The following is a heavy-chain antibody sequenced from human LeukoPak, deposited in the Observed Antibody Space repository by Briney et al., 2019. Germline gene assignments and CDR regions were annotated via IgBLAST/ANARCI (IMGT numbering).Heavy chain of an antibody. CDR2: IYTSGST. D-gene: IGHD2-15*01. CDR1: GGSISSGSYY. CDR3: ARYCSGGLCYFDL. Sequence: SETLSLTCTVSGGSISSGSYYWSWIRQPAGKGLEWIGRIYTSGSTNYNPSLKSRVTISVDTSKNQFSLKLSSVTAADTAVYYGARYCSGGLCYFDLWGQGTLVTVSS. V-gene: IGHV4-61*02. J-gene: IGHJ5*02.